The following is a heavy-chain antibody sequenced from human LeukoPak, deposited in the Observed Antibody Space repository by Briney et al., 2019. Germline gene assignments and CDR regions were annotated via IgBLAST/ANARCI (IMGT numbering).Heavy chain of an antibody. CDR2: IIPILGIA. CDR3: ARERHYYDSSGYYH. CDR1: GGTFSSYA. D-gene: IGHD3-22*01. J-gene: IGHJ5*02. Sequence: GASVKVSCKASGGTFSSYAISWVRQAPGQGLEWMGRIIPILGIANYAQKLQGRVTITADKSTSTAYMELSSLRSEDTAVYYCARERHYYDSSGYYHWGQGTLVTVSS. V-gene: IGHV1-69*04.